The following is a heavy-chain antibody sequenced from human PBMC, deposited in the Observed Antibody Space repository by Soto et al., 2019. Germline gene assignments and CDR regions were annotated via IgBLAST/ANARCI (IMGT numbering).Heavy chain of an antibody. CDR3: ARLLRRPDYDILTGYYVDY. Sequence: SETLSLTCTVSGGSISSYYWSWIRQPPGKGLEWIGYIYYSGSTNYNPSLKSRVTISVDTSKNQFSLKLSSVTAADTAVYYCARLLRRPDYDILTGYYVDYWGQGTLVTVSS. V-gene: IGHV4-59*08. J-gene: IGHJ4*02. CDR1: GGSISSYY. D-gene: IGHD3-9*01. CDR2: IYYSGST.